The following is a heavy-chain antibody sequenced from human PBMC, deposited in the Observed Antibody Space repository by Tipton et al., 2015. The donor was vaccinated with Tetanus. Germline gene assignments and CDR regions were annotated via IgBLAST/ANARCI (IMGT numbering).Heavy chain of an antibody. CDR2: IYPGYSDT. Sequence: QSGAEVKEPGESLKISCQGSGYNFNLYWIAWVRQMPGKGQEWMGIIYPGYSDTTYSPSFQGQVTISADRYMSTTYLQWRSLKASVTAMYFCARRLGPYTGDHIWHFDLWGRGTLVSVFS. V-gene: IGHV5-51*01. D-gene: IGHD7-27*01. J-gene: IGHJ2*01. CDR1: GYNFNLYW. CDR3: ARRLGPYTGDHIWHFDL.